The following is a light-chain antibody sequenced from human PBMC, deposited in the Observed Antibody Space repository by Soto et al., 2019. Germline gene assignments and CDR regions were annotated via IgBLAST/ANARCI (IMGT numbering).Light chain of an antibody. CDR1: ASVSSSY. Sequence: EVVLTQSPATVSLSPGERATLSCRASASVSSSYLAWYQQKPGQAPRRLIYGASSRATGIPDRFSGSGSGTDFTLTISRLEPEDFAVYYCQQYGSSRDTFGQGTKLEIK. V-gene: IGKV3-20*01. CDR3: QQYGSSRDT. CDR2: GAS. J-gene: IGKJ2*01.